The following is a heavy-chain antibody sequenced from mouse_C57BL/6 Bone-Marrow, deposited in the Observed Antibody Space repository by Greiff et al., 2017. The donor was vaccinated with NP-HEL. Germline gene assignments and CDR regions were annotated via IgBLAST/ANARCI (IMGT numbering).Heavy chain of an antibody. Sequence: EVLLVESGGGLVKPGGSLKLSCAASGFTFSSYAMSWVRQTPEKRLEWVATISDGGSYTYYPDNVKGRFTISRDNATNNLYLQMSHLKSEDTAMYYGASESTTVVAACAYWGQGTLVTVSA. V-gene: IGHV5-4*01. D-gene: IGHD1-1*01. CDR2: ISDGGSYT. J-gene: IGHJ3*01. CDR1: GFTFSSYA. CDR3: ASESTTVVAACAY.